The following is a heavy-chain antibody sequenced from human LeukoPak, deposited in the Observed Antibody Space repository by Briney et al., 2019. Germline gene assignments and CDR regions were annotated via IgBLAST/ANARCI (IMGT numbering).Heavy chain of an antibody. CDR1: GYTFPTHW. CDR2: IYPSDSDS. Sequence: GESLKISCKGSGYTFPTHWIGWVRQMPGKGLEWMGIIYPSDSDSRYSPSFQGQVTISADRSISTAYLQWKSLKASDTAMYFCARRAAAIDAFDIWGQGTMVTVSS. D-gene: IGHD2-2*02. J-gene: IGHJ3*02. CDR3: ARRAAAIDAFDI. V-gene: IGHV5-51*01.